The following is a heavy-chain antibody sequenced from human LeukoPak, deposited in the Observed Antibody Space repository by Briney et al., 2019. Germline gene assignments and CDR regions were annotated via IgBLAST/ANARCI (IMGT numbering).Heavy chain of an antibody. D-gene: IGHD3-16*01. J-gene: IGHJ5*02. CDR3: AKDYDDYIWGSSSPAS. Sequence: GGSLRLSCAASGFSFSSYVVTWVRQAPGKGLELVSLISGSGGSTYYTDSVRGRLTISRDNSKKTLHLHMNSLRPEDTAVYYCAKDYDDYIWGSSSPASWGQGTLVIVSS. CDR1: GFSFSSYV. V-gene: IGHV3-23*01. CDR2: ISGSGGST.